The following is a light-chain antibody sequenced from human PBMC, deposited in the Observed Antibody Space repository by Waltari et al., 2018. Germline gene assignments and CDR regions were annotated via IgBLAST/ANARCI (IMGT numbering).Light chain of an antibody. V-gene: IGKV1-39*01. CDR3: QQTSSIPVT. Sequence: DIQMTQSPSSLSAFVGDRVTINCRASQMINTFLNWYQQKPGHAPKLLIYAVSNSQTGVPSRFSGSGSETDFTLTIHNLQPEDFATYYCQQTSSIPVTFGGGTTVEMK. CDR1: QMINTF. CDR2: AVS. J-gene: IGKJ4*01.